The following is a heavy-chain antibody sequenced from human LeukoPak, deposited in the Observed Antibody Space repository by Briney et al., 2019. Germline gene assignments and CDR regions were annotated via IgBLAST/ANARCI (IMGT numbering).Heavy chain of an antibody. D-gene: IGHD5-18*01. Sequence: GGSLRLSCSASGFTFSSYAMHWVRQAPGQGLEYVSAISSNGGSTYYADSVKGRFTISRDNSKNTLYLQMSSLRAEDTAVYYCVKDLMSGYSYGYEAAFDIWGQGTMVTVSS. J-gene: IGHJ3*02. CDR3: VKDLMSGYSYGYEAAFDI. CDR1: GFTFSSYA. V-gene: IGHV3-64D*06. CDR2: ISSNGGST.